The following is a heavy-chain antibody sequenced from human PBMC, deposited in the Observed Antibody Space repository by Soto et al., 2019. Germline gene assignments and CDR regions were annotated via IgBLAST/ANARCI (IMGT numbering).Heavy chain of an antibody. CDR2: INHSGST. V-gene: IGHV4-34*01. CDR3: ARVRQQLVLRYYYYGMDV. J-gene: IGHJ6*02. Sequence: PSETLSLTCAVYGGSFSGYYWSWIRQPPGKGLEWTGEINHSGSTNYNPSLKSRVTISVDTSKNQFSLKLSSVTAADTAVYYCARVRQQLVLRYYYYGMDVWGQGTTVTVSS. CDR1: GGSFSGYY. D-gene: IGHD6-13*01.